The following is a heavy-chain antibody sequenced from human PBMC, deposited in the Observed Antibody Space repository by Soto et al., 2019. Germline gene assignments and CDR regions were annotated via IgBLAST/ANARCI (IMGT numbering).Heavy chain of an antibody. CDR2: IYYSGST. J-gene: IGHJ4*02. D-gene: IGHD1-26*01. CDR1: GGSISSSSYY. Sequence: SETLSLTCTVSGGSISSSSYYWGWIRQPPGKGLEWIGSIYYSGSTYYNPSLKSRVTISVDTSKNQFSLKLSSVTAADTAVYYRARHGTSYYFDYWGQGTLVTVSS. CDR3: ARHGTSYYFDY. V-gene: IGHV4-39*01.